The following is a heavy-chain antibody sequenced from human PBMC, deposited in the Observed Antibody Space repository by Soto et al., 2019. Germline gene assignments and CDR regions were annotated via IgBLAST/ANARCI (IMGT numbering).Heavy chain of an antibody. CDR2: INPNSGGT. J-gene: IGHJ4*02. V-gene: IGHV1-2*04. CDR1: GYTFTGYY. Sequence: EASVKVSCKASGYTFTGYYMHWVRQAPGQGLEWMGWINPNSGGTNYAQKFQGWVTMTRDTSISAAYMELSRLRSDDTAVYYCARDTATMVRGVISRPFDYWGQGTLVTVSS. CDR3: ARDTATMVRGVISRPFDY. D-gene: IGHD3-10*01.